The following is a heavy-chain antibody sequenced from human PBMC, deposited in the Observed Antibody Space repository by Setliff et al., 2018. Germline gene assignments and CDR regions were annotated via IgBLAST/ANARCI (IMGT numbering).Heavy chain of an antibody. V-gene: IGHV4-38-2*01. Sequence: SETLSLTCAVSGYSISSGYYWGWIRQPPGKGLEWIGSIYHSGSTYYNPSLKSRVTISVDTSKNQFSLKLSSVTAADTAVYYCARGGYYNFWSGYYSTQYYYYGIDVWGQGTTVTV. D-gene: IGHD3-3*01. CDR2: IYHSGST. J-gene: IGHJ6*02. CDR3: ARGGYYNFWSGYYSTQYYYYGIDV. CDR1: GYSISSGYY.